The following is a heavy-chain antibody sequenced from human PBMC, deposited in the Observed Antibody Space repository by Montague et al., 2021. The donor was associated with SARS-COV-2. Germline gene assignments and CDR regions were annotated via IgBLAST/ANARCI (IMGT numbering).Heavy chain of an antibody. V-gene: IGHV4-39*01. Sequence: SETLSLTCTVSGGSMYIYGSHYYWDWIRQPPGQGLEWIGTIFYTGSTIYNSSLKSRVTISIDTSKHQYSLELNSVTAADTAVYYCARRRLDFYDSRHWFDPWGQGALVTVPS. D-gene: IGHD3-22*01. CDR1: GGSMYIYGSHYY. CDR2: IFYTGST. CDR3: ARRRLDFYDSRHWFDP. J-gene: IGHJ5*02.